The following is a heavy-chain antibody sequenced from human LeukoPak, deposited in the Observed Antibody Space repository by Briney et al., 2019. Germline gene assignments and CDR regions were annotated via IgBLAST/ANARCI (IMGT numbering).Heavy chain of an antibody. CDR2: IYYSGST. Sequence: SETLSLTCTVSGGSISSYYWSWIRQSPGKGLEWIGYIYYSGSTNYNPSLKSRVTISVDTSKNQFSLKLSSVTAADTAVYYCARGRITIFGVVIMYDYWGQGTLVTVSS. D-gene: IGHD3-3*01. CDR3: ARGRITIFGVVIMYDY. J-gene: IGHJ4*02. V-gene: IGHV4-59*01. CDR1: GGSISSYY.